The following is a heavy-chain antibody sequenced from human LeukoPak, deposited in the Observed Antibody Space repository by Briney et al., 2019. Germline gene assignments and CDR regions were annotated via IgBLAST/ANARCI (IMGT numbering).Heavy chain of an antibody. CDR2: ITSSGSSK. D-gene: IGHD5-18*01. V-gene: IGHV3-11*01. CDR1: GLTFTGYY. CDR3: ARGGGYSFGPTELDF. Sequence: GGSLRLSCAASGLTFTGYYMSWIRQAPGRGLEWVSYITSSGSSKNYADSVKGRFTISRDNAKNSVYLQMNGLRAEDTAVYYCARGGGYSFGPTELDFWGQGTLVTVSS. J-gene: IGHJ4*02.